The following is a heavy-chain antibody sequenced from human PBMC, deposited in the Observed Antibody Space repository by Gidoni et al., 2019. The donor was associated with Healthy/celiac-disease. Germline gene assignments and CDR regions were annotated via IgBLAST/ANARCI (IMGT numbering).Heavy chain of an antibody. CDR3: ARGEQPFDY. V-gene: IGHV3-11*06. Sequence: QVQLVESGGGLVKPGGSMRLSCAACGFTLRDYYMSWIRQAPGKGLEWVSYISSSSSYTNYADSVNGRFTISRDNAKNSLYLQMNSLRAEDTAVYYCARGEQPFDYWGQGTLVTVSS. CDR2: ISSSSSYT. J-gene: IGHJ4*02. CDR1: GFTLRDYY. D-gene: IGHD1-26*01.